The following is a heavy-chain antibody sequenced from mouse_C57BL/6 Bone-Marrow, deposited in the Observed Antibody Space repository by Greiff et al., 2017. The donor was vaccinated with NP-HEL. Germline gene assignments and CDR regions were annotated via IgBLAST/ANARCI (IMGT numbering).Heavy chain of an antibody. Sequence: EVMLVESGGGLVKPGGSLKLSCAASGFTFSDYGMHWVRQAPEKGLEWVAYISSGSSTIYYADTVKGRFTISRDNAKNTLFLQMTSLRSEDTAMYYCARELRPPFDYWGQGTTLTVSS. J-gene: IGHJ2*01. CDR3: ARELRPPFDY. CDR2: ISSGSSTI. D-gene: IGHD1-2*01. V-gene: IGHV5-17*01. CDR1: GFTFSDYG.